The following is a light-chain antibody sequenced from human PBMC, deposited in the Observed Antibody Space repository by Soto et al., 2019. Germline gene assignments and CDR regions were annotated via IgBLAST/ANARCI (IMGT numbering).Light chain of an antibody. Sequence: QSALTQPPSVSGTPGQRVSISCSGDSSTFANNYVHWYQQVPGAAPKLLIYRSDQRPSGVPERFSGSKSGTSASLTISGLRPEDSAQYYCAAYTGNWNGPVFGGGTKLTVL. CDR3: AAYTGNWNGPV. CDR2: RSD. V-gene: IGLV1-47*01. J-gene: IGLJ2*01. CDR1: SSTFANNY.